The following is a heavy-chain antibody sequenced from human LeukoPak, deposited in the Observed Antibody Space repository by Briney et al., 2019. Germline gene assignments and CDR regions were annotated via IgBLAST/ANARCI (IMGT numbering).Heavy chain of an antibody. CDR2: VSGYDGNT. D-gene: IGHD1-26*01. V-gene: IGHV1-18*01. CDR3: ARDGRLEDQYYYYSGMDV. Sequence: GASVKVSCKASGYTFTTYGISWMRQAPGHGLEWMGWVSGYDGNTNYAQRLQGRVTMTTDTSTTTAYMELRSLRYDDAAVYFCARDGRLEDQYYYYSGMDVWGQGTTVTVSS. J-gene: IGHJ6*02. CDR1: GYTFTTYG.